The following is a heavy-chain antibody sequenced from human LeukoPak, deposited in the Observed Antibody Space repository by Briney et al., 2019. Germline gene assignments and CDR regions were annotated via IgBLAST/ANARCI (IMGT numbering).Heavy chain of an antibody. Sequence: PSETLSLTCTVSGGSISSSSYYWGWIRQPPGKGLEWIGSIYYSGSTYYNPSLKSRVTISVDTSKNQISLKLSSVTAADTAVYYCATSYGDYLYYYYGMDVWGQGTTVTVSS. CDR3: ATSYGDYLYYYYGMDV. V-gene: IGHV4-39*01. D-gene: IGHD4-17*01. CDR1: GGSISSSSYY. CDR2: IYYSGST. J-gene: IGHJ6*02.